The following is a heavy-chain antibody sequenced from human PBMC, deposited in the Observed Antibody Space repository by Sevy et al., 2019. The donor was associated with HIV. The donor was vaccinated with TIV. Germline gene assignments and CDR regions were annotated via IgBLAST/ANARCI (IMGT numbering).Heavy chain of an antibody. CDR2: ISWDGGST. V-gene: IGHV3-43D*03. D-gene: IGHD3-10*01. CDR3: AKGGSGSYYNDVNWFDP. CDR1: GFTFDDYA. Sequence: GGSLRLSCAASGFTFDDYAMHWVRQAPGKGLEWVSLISWDGGSTYYADSVKGRFTISRDNSKNSLYLQMNSLRAEDTGLYYCAKGGSGSYYNDVNWFDPWGQGTLVTVSS. J-gene: IGHJ5*02.